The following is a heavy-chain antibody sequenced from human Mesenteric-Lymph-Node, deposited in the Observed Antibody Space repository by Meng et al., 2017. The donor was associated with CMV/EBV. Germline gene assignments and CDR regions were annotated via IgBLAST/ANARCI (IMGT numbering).Heavy chain of an antibody. CDR1: GFTFSSYW. J-gene: IGHJ4*02. CDR3: ARDHIAAASFDY. D-gene: IGHD6-13*01. Sequence: GESLKISCAASGFTFSSYWMSWVRQAPGKGLEWVANIKQDGSEKYYVDSVKGRFTISRDNAKNSLYLQMNSLRAEDTAVYYCARDHIAAASFDYWGQGTLVTVSS. V-gene: IGHV3-7*01. CDR2: IKQDGSEK.